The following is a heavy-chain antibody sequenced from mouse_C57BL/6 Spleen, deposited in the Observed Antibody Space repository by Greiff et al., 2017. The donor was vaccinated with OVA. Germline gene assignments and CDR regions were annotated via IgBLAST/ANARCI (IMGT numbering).Heavy chain of an antibody. J-gene: IGHJ3*01. CDR2: ISSGSSTI. V-gene: IGHV5-17*01. D-gene: IGHD1-1*01. Sequence: EVMLVESGGGLVKPGGSLKLSCAASGFTFSDYGMHWVRQAPEKGLEWVAYISSGSSTIYYADTVKGRFTISRDNAKNTLFLQMTSLRSEDTAMYYCARTGDYYGSSPWFAYWGQGTLVTVSA. CDR3: ARTGDYYGSSPWFAY. CDR1: GFTFSDYG.